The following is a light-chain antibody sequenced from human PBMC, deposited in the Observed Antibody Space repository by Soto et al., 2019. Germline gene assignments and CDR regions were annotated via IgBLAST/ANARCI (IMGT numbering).Light chain of an antibody. CDR3: CSYAGSSTFV. CDR1: SSDVGSYNR. CDR2: EGS. Sequence: QSALTQPPFVSGSPGQSVTISCTGTSSDVGSYNRISWYQQPPGTAPKLMIYEGSKRPSGVSNRFSGSKSGNTASLTISGLQAEDEADYYCCSYAGSSTFVFGGGTKLTVL. V-gene: IGLV2-23*03. J-gene: IGLJ3*02.